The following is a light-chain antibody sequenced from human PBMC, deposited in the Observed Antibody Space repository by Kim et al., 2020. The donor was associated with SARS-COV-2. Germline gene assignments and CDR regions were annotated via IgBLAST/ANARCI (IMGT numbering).Light chain of an antibody. Sequence: ASVGDRVTITCRARQSSSSWLAWYQQKPGKAPKLLIYKASSLESGVPSRFSGSGSGTEFTLTISSLQPDDFATYYCQQYNSYPWTFGQGTKVDIK. CDR2: KAS. J-gene: IGKJ1*01. V-gene: IGKV1-5*03. CDR3: QQYNSYPWT. CDR1: QSSSSW.